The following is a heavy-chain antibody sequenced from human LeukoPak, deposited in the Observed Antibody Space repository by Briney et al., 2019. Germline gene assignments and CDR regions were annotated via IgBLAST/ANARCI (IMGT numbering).Heavy chain of an antibody. CDR1: GYSFTSYW. J-gene: IGHJ3*02. V-gene: IGHV5-51*01. CDR2: IYPGDSDP. CDR3: ARTKELVPGTFDI. D-gene: IGHD6-6*01. Sequence: GESLKISCTGSGYSFTSYWIGWVRQVPVKGLEWMGLIYPGDSDPRYSPSFQGQVTISVDKSISPAYLQWSSLKASDTAMYYCARTKELVPGTFDIWGQGTMVTVSS.